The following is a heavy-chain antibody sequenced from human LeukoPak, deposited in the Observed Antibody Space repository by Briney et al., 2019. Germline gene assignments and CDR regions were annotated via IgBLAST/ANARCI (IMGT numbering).Heavy chain of an antibody. CDR2: LFYSGST. D-gene: IGHD3-10*01. V-gene: IGHV4-59*01. J-gene: IGHJ4*02. CDR1: GGSISSYY. CDR3: ATVAVIRGVTYFDY. Sequence: PSETLSLTCTVSGGSISSYYWSCIRQPPGKGLEWIAYLFYSGSTDYNPSLESRVTISVDTSKNQFSLKLRSVTAADTAVYYCATVAVIRGVTYFDYWGQGTLVTVSS.